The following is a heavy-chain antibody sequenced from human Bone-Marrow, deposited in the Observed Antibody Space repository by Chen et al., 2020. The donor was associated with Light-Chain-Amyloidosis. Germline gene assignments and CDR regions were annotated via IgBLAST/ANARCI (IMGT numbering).Heavy chain of an antibody. D-gene: IGHD5-12*01. V-gene: IGHV5-51*01. J-gene: IGHJ4*02. CDR3: ARRRDGYNFDY. CDR1: GYTFPNYW. CDR2: IYPDDSDA. Sequence: EVQLEQSEPEVKKPGESLKISCKGSGYTFPNYWIGWVRQMPGKGLEWMGVIYPDDSDARYSPSCEGQVTISADKSITTAYLQWRSLKASDTAMYYCARRRDGYNFDYWGQGTLVTVSS.